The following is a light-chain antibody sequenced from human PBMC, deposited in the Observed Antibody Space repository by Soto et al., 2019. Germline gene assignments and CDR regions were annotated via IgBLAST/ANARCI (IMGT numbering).Light chain of an antibody. CDR3: LQSYKYPWT. CDR2: KAS. Sequence: DIQMTKSPSTLSASVGDRITITCLASQSVNSWVAWYQQKPGRAPKVLIHKASSLESGVPSRFSGNGSATEFTLTISSLQPEDFATYYCLQSYKYPWTFGQGTKVDIK. V-gene: IGKV1-5*03. J-gene: IGKJ1*01. CDR1: QSVNSW.